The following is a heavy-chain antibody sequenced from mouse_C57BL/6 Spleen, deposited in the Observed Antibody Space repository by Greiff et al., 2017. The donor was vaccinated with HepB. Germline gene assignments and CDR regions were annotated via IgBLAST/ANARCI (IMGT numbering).Heavy chain of an antibody. CDR2: ISDGGSYT. D-gene: IGHD2-2*01. CDR1: GFTFSSYA. CDR3: ARDGFHFDY. J-gene: IGHJ2*01. Sequence: EVQLVESGGGLVKPGGSLKLSCAASGFTFSSYAMSWVRQTPEKRLEWVATISDGGSYTYYPDNVKGRFTISRDNAKNNLYLQMSHLKSEDTAMYYCARDGFHFDYWGQGTTLTVSS. V-gene: IGHV5-4*01.